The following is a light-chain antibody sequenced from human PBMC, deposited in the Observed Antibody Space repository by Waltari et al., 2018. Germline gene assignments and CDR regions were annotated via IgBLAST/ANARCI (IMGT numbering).Light chain of an antibody. V-gene: IGKV3-20*01. CDR1: QTISGNY. CDR3: QQYGSAPRIT. CDR2: GAS. Sequence: EIVLTQSPGTLSLSPGERATLPCRASQTISGNYLVWYQRRPGQGPRLLVYGASGSATGIPDRFSGSGSGTDFTLTISRLEPEEFAVYYCQQYGSAPRITFGQGTRLEIK. J-gene: IGKJ5*01.